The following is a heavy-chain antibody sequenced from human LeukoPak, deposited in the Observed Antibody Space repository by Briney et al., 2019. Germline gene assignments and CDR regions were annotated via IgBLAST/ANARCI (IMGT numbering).Heavy chain of an antibody. J-gene: IGHJ4*02. CDR3: ARDRRRWELPFDY. D-gene: IGHD1-26*01. V-gene: IGHV1-46*02. CDR2: INPSGGST. CDR1: GYTFNSYY. Sequence: GASVKVSCKATGYTFNSYYMHWVRQAPGQGLEWMGIINPSGGSTSYAQKFQGRVTMTRDTSTSTVYMELSSLRSEDTAVYYCARDRRRWELPFDYWGQGTLVTVSS.